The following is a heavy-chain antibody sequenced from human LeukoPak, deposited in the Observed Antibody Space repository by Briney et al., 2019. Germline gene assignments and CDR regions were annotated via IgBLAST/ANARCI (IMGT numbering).Heavy chain of an antibody. J-gene: IGHJ3*02. D-gene: IGHD3-16*02. Sequence: PSETLSLTCTVSGVSISSGGYYWSWTRQPAGKGLEWIGRIYTSGSTNYNPSLKSRVTISVDTSKNQFSLKLSSVTAADTAVYYCARGFRFPYAFDIWGQGTMVTVSS. CDR3: ARGFRFPYAFDI. CDR2: IYTSGST. V-gene: IGHV4-61*02. CDR1: GVSISSGGYY.